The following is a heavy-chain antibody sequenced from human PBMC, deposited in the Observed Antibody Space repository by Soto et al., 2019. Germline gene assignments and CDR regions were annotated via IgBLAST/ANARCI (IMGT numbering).Heavy chain of an antibody. V-gene: IGHV1-69*01. D-gene: IGHD3-22*01. CDR1: GGTFSSYA. CDR2: IIPVFGAT. J-gene: IGHJ4*02. CDR3: AGYPESSYALSHLVITTFAFY. Sequence: QVQLVQSGAEVKKPGSSVKVSCKASGGTFSSYAFSWVRQAPGQGLEWMGGIIPVFGATNYAQTFQGRVTITADASTSTAYMELSSLRSEDTAVYYCAGYPESSYALSHLVITTFAFYWGQGTLVTVSP.